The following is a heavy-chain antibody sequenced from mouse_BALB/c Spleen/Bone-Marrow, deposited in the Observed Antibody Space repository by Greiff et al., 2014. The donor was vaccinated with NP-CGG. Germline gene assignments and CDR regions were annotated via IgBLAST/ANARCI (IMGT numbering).Heavy chain of an antibody. D-gene: IGHD1-1*01. Sequence: EVQLQQSGPELVKPGASVKMSCKASGYTFTSYIMHWVKQKPGQGLEWIGHINPYNDDTKYNEKFKGKATLTSDKSSSTAYMELSSLTSEDSAVYYCARSYGSPFDYWGQGTTLTVSS. V-gene: IGHV1-14*01. J-gene: IGHJ2*01. CDR1: GYTFTSYI. CDR2: INPYNDDT. CDR3: ARSYGSPFDY.